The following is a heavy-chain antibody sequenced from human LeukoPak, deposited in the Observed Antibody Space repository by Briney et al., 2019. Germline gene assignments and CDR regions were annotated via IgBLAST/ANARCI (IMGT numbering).Heavy chain of an antibody. J-gene: IGHJ4*02. CDR3: ARGGYYDYVWGSYRYSLFDY. D-gene: IGHD3-16*02. CDR1: GYTFTSYD. V-gene: IGHV1-8*01. Sequence: ASVKVSCKAAGYTFTSYDINWVRQATGQGLEWMGWMNPNSGNTGYAQKFQGRVTMTRNTSISTAYMELSSLRSEDTAVYYCARGGYYDYVWGSYRYSLFDYWGQGTLVTVSS. CDR2: MNPNSGNT.